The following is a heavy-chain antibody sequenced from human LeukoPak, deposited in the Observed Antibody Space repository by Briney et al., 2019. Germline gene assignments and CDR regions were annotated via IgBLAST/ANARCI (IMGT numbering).Heavy chain of an antibody. J-gene: IGHJ3*02. CDR2: IYTSGST. CDR1: GGSISSGSYY. CDR3: ARGGDAFDI. V-gene: IGHV4-61*09. Sequence: SQTLSLTCTVSGGSISSGSYYWSWIRQPAGKGLEWIGHIYTSGSTNYNPSLKSRVTISVDTSKNQFSLKLSSVTAADTAVYYCARGGDAFDIWGQGTMVTVSS.